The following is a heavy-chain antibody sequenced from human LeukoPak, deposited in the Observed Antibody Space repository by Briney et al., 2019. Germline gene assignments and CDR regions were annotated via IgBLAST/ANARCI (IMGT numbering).Heavy chain of an antibody. Sequence: PGGSLRLSCAASGFTFSTYSMNWLRLAPGKGLEWVSSISPDSNYKYYVDSVKGRFTISRDNAKSSLYLQMNSLRAEDTAVYYCAKDPESVWGSYWNWFDPWGQGTLVTVSS. CDR2: ISPDSNYK. CDR3: AKDPESVWGSYWNWFDP. CDR1: GFTFSTYS. D-gene: IGHD3-16*01. V-gene: IGHV3-21*01. J-gene: IGHJ5*02.